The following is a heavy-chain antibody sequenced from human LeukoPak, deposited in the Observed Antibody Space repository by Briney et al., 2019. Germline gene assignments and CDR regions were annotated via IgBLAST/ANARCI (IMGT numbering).Heavy chain of an antibody. J-gene: IGHJ5*02. CDR3: ARVWITAPRRRRDWFDP. V-gene: IGHV7-4-1*02. D-gene: IGHD6-13*01. Sequence: ASVKVSCKASGYTFTSYAMNWVRQAPGQGLEWMGWINTNTGNPTYAQGFTGRFVFSLDTSVSTAYLQISSLKAEDTAVYYCARVWITAPRRRRDWFDPWGQGTLVTVSS. CDR1: GYTFTSYA. CDR2: INTNTGNP.